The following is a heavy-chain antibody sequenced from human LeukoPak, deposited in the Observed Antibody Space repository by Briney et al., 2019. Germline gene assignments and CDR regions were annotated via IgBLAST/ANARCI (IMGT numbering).Heavy chain of an antibody. J-gene: IGHJ2*01. CDR3: AKPRAMTTGVGRYFDL. Sequence: PGGSLRLSCGVSGFTFTSYAMSWIRQAPAKGLERVSAISGGGENTYYGDSVKGRFTISRDNSKNTLYLQMNSLRAEDTATYYCAKPRAMTTGVGRYFDLWGRGTLVTVSS. CDR1: GFTFTSYA. CDR2: ISGGGENT. D-gene: IGHD1-1*01. V-gene: IGHV3-23*01.